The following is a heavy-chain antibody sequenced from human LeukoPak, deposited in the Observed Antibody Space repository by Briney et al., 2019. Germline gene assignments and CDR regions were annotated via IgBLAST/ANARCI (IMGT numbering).Heavy chain of an antibody. D-gene: IGHD3-3*01. CDR1: GYSNSSSYY. V-gene: IGHV4-38-2*01. Sequence: SDSLSLTCAISGYSNSSSYYWGWIHQPPGNRQQWTGSTYHSGSTYYNPSLKSRVTISVDTSKNQFSLKLSSVTAADTAVYYCARLGITIFGVVISLGGAFDIWGQGTMVTVSS. J-gene: IGHJ3*02. CDR3: ARLGITIFGVVISLGGAFDI. CDR2: TYHSGST.